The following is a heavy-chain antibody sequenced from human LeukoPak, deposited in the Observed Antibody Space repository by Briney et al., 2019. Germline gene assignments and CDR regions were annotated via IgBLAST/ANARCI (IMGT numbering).Heavy chain of an antibody. Sequence: SQTLSLTCTVSGGSISSGSYYWSWIRQPAGQGLEWIGRIYSSGSTNYNPSLKRRVTISLDTSKNPFSLKLSSVTAADTAVYYCARDANYDFWSGYRHAFDIWGQGTMVTVSS. V-gene: IGHV4-61*02. CDR1: GGSISSGSYY. CDR2: IYSSGST. D-gene: IGHD3-3*01. CDR3: ARDANYDFWSGYRHAFDI. J-gene: IGHJ3*02.